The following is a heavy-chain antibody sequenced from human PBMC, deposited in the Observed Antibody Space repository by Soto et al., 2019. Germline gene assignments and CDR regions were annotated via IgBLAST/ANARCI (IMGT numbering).Heavy chain of an antibody. V-gene: IGHV4-31*03. CDR2: ISYSGTT. J-gene: IGHJ6*02. D-gene: IGHD2-2*01. CDR1: GDSVSSGRDF. Sequence: PSVTLSLTCKVSGDSVSSGRDFWSWIRQHPGMALEWIGYISYSGTTYYTPSLRSRVSISIDTSQNQFSLRLDSVTAADTALYYCANSSLSGMDVRAQQTTVTSSS. CDR3: ANSSLSGMDV.